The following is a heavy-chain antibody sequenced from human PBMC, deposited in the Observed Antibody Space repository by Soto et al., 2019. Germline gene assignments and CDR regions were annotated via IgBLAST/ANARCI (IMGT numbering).Heavy chain of an antibody. J-gene: IGHJ3*02. V-gene: IGHV4-59*08. CDR2: IYYSGST. D-gene: IGHD3-10*01. CDR3: ARDDTMVRGGAFDI. Sequence: QVQLQESGPGLVKPSETLSLTCTVSGGSISSYYWSWIRQPPGKGLEWIGYIYYSGSTNYNPSLKSGVTISVDTSKNQSSLKLSSVTAADTAVYYCARDDTMVRGGAFDIWGQGTMVTVSS. CDR1: GGSISSYY.